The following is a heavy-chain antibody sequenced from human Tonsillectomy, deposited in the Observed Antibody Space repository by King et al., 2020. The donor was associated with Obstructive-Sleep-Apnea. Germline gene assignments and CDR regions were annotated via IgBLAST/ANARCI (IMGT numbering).Heavy chain of an antibody. D-gene: IGHD3-22*01. J-gene: IGHJ4*02. CDR2: ISPNSGAT. V-gene: IGHV1-2*02. CDR3: ARDMSAYDSTSPAY. Sequence: QLVQSGAEVKKPGASVKVSCKASGYTFTGYYIHWVRQAPGQGLEWMGWISPNSGATQYAQKFQGRVTMTRDTSISTAYMDLSRLGFDDTAIYYCARDMSAYDSTSPAYWGQGTLVTVSS. CDR1: GYTFTGYY.